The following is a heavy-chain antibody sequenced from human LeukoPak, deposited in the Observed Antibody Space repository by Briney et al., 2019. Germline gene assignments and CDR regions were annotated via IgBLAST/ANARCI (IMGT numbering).Heavy chain of an antibody. CDR3: ARGGRGGGSYGY. CDR2: MNPNSGNT. D-gene: IGHD1-26*01. V-gene: IGHV1-8*02. Sequence: ASVKVSCKASGYTFTSYGISWVRQATGQGLEWMGWMNPNSGNTGYAQKFQGRVTMTRNTSISTAYVELSSLRSEDTAVYYCARGGRGGGSYGYWGQGTLVTVSS. J-gene: IGHJ4*02. CDR1: GYTFTSYG.